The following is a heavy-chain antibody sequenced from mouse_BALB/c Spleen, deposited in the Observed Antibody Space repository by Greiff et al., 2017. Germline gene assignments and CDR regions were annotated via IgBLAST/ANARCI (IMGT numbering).Heavy chain of an antibody. D-gene: IGHD2-4*01. CDR3: ARWGFGGYDYDDYYFDY. CDR1: GFTFSSFG. J-gene: IGHJ2*01. V-gene: IGHV5-17*02. CDR2: ISSGSSTI. Sequence: EVQLVESGGGLVQPGGSRKLSCAASGFTFSSFGMHWVRQAPEKGLEWVAYISSGSSTIYYADTVKGRFTISRDNPKNTLFLQMTSLRSEDTAMYYCARWGFGGYDYDDYYFDYWGQGTTLTVSS.